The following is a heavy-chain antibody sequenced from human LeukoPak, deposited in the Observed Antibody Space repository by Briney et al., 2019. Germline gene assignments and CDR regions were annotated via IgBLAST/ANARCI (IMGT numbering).Heavy chain of an antibody. CDR1: GGSFSGYY. CDR2: INHSGST. D-gene: IGHD2-15*01. CDR3: ARAQRGRCSRESCYSGDS. Sequence: SETLSLTCAVYGGSFSGYYWSWIRQPPGKGLEWIGEINHSGSTNYNPSLKSRVTISVDTSKNQFSLKLNSLTAADTAVYYCARAQRGRCSRESCYSGDSWGQGTVVTVSS. V-gene: IGHV4-34*01. J-gene: IGHJ4*02.